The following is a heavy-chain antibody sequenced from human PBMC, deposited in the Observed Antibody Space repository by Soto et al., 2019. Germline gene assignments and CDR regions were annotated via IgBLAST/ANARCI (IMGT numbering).Heavy chain of an antibody. D-gene: IGHD3-3*02. J-gene: IGHJ3*01. Sequence: ASVKVSCKASGYIFSSFYINWVRQAPGQGLEWMGWTSGYSGNSKYAQKFQGRVIMTTDTSTNTGYMEMRSLTSDDTAVYYCARDIFGHVDAFDLWGQGTMVTVSS. CDR2: TSGYSGNS. CDR1: GYIFSSFY. V-gene: IGHV1-18*01. CDR3: ARDIFGHVDAFDL.